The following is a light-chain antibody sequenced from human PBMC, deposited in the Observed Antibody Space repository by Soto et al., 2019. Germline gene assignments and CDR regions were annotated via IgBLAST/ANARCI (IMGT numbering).Light chain of an antibody. Sequence: QSALTQPASVSGSPGQSITISCTGTSSDVGGYNYVSWYQLHPGKAPKLMIYEVSNRPSGVSNRFSGSKSGNTASLTISGLQAEDEADYYCSSYTSSSTSFGTGTKVTVL. V-gene: IGLV2-14*01. CDR3: SSYTSSSTS. CDR2: EVS. J-gene: IGLJ1*01. CDR1: SSDVGGYNY.